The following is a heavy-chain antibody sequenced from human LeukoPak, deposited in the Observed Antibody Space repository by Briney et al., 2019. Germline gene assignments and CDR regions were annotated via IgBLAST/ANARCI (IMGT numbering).Heavy chain of an antibody. CDR2: IYYSGST. J-gene: IGHJ4*02. V-gene: IGHV4-39*02. CDR3: ARDWGGNSYYFDY. D-gene: IGHD4-23*01. Sequence: PSETLSLTCTVSGGSISSSGYYWGWIRQPPGKGLEWIGSIYYSGSTYYNPSLKSRVTISVDTSKNQFSLKLSSVTAADTAVYYCARDWGGNSYYFDYWGQGTLVTVSS. CDR1: GGSISSSGYY.